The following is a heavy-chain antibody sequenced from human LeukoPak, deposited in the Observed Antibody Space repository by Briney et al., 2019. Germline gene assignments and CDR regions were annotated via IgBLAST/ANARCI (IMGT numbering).Heavy chain of an antibody. D-gene: IGHD4-17*01. CDR1: GFTFSNYW. V-gene: IGHV3-21*01. CDR3: ARGARFDGDYIPDFCDY. Sequence: GGSQSLSCAASGFTFSNYWMSWVRQAPGKGLEWVASISKTSSYIYYDNSVKGRFTISRDNAKNSLYLQMNSLRAEDTAVYYCARGARFDGDYIPDFCDYWGQGTLGTVSS. CDR2: ISKTSSYI. J-gene: IGHJ4*02.